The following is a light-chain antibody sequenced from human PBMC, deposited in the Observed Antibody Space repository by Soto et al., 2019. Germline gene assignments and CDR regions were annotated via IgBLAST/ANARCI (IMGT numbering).Light chain of an antibody. J-gene: IGKJ1*01. Sequence: DIQMTQSPSSQSASVGDRVTITCRASHDIKNDLDWYQQKPGKGPKRLIYAASSLQSGVPSRFSGSGSGTEFTLTISSLQSEDFATYYCLQHNSYSWTFGQGTKVEIK. V-gene: IGKV1-17*01. CDR2: AAS. CDR3: LQHNSYSWT. CDR1: HDIKND.